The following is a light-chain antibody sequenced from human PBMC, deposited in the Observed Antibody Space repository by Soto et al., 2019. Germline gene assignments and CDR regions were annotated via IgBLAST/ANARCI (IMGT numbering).Light chain of an antibody. Sequence: QSVLTQPPSVSGAPGRTVTISCTGSDSNIGADFNVHWYQHLPGSAPKLLIYSNNRRPSGVPDRFSGSQSGSSASLAISGLQAEDEGDYYCQSYDSGLNDAYVFGSGTKLTVL. V-gene: IGLV1-40*01. CDR1: DSNIGADFN. J-gene: IGLJ1*01. CDR2: SNN. CDR3: QSYDSGLNDAYV.